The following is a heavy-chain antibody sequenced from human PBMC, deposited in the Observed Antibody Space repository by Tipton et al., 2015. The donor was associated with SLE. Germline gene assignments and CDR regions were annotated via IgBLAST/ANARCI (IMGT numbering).Heavy chain of an antibody. D-gene: IGHD3-22*01. CDR2: MYYIGST. V-gene: IGHV4-39*06. CDR3: ARDRSPGCSSCYVEGFDL. CDR1: GGSIRGSSYY. Sequence: TLSLTCTVSGGSIRGSSYYWGWIRQSPGKGLEWIGSMYYIGSTYYNPPLKSRVTTSVDTSKKQFTLKLNSGTAADAAVYFCARDRSPGCSSCYVEGFDLWGQGPMVTVSS. J-gene: IGHJ3*01.